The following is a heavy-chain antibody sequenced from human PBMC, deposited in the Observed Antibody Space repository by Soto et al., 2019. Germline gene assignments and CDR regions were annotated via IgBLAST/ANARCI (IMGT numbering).Heavy chain of an antibody. Sequence: TSETLSLTCTVSGASVSSGGSYWSWIRQPPGKGLEWIGYVYYIGSANYNPSLKSRVTMSVDTSKSQFSLNLSSVTTADTAVYYCARDLIGSSSWYGGLLWVSWGQGTLVTVSS. J-gene: IGHJ5*02. CDR3: ARDLIGSSSWYGGLLWVS. CDR1: GASVSSGGSY. D-gene: IGHD6-13*01. CDR2: VYYIGSA. V-gene: IGHV4-61*08.